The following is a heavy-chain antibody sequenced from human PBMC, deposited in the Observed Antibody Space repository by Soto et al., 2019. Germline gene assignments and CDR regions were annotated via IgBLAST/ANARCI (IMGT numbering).Heavy chain of an antibody. CDR1: GGYIRSGGNY. CDR2: IYYTGHT. CDR3: AREDINESFFDS. J-gene: IGHJ4*02. V-gene: IGHV4-31*03. D-gene: IGHD2-8*01. Sequence: SETLCLTCSVSGGYIRSGGNYWSWIRQHPGKGLEWIGFIYYTGHTKYNAALKSRVSISGDMSENQFSLTLTSVTAADTAVYYCAREDINESFFDSWGPGILVTVSS.